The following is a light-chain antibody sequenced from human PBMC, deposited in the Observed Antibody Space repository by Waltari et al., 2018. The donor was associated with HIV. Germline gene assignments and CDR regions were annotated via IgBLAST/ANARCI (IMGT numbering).Light chain of an antibody. Sequence: QSALTQPPSASGSPGPAVTISCTGTSSDVGGYNSVSWYQQRPGKAPKLMIYEVSKRPSGVPDRFSGSKSGNTASLTVSGLQAEDEADYYCSSYAGSNNLVFGGGTKLTVL. V-gene: IGLV2-8*01. J-gene: IGLJ2*01. CDR3: SSYAGSNNLV. CDR1: SSDVGGYNS. CDR2: EVS.